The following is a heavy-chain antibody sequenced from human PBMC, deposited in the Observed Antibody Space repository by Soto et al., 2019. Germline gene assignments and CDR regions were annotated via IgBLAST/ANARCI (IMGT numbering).Heavy chain of an antibody. D-gene: IGHD5-18*01. CDR3: ARVLIAGVTTD. CDR1: GGSFSGYY. CDR2: SNHVGNT. J-gene: IGHJ4*02. V-gene: IGHV4-34*01. Sequence: QVQLQQWGAGLLKPSETLSLTCAVYGGSFSGYYWSWIRQSPGKGLEWIGESNHVGNTNYNPSLKRRVTRSVDPSKNTFSLRLSSVTAADTAVYYCARVLIAGVTTDWGQGTLVIVSS.